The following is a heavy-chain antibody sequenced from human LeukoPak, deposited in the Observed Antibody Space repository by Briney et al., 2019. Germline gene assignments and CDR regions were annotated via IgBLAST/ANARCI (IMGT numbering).Heavy chain of an antibody. CDR1: GFTFSSYA. Sequence: PGGSLRLSCAASGFTFSSYAMSWVRQAPGKGLEWVSAISGSGGSTYFADSVKGRFTISRDNSRNTLYLQMNSLRAEDTAVYYCAKGYYNYFDYWGQGTLVTVSS. D-gene: IGHD3-22*01. CDR3: AKGYYNYFDY. V-gene: IGHV3-23*01. J-gene: IGHJ4*02. CDR2: ISGSGGST.